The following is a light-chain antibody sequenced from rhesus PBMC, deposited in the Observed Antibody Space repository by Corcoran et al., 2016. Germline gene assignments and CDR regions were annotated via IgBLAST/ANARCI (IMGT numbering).Light chain of an antibody. CDR3: GQGTHWPPYS. Sequence: DVVMTQSPLSLPITPGQPASISCRSSQSLVHSNGNTYLSWYQQKPGQHSRLPIYKVSNRDSGVPDRFSGSGAGSDFKLKISRVDAEDVGVYYCGQGTHWPPYSFGQGTKVEIK. CDR2: KVS. V-gene: IGKV2-64*01. J-gene: IGKJ2*01. CDR1: QSLVHSNGNTY.